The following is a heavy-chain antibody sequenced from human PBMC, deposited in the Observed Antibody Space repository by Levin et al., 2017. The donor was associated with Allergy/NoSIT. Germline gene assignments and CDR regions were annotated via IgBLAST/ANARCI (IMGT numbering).Heavy chain of an antibody. D-gene: IGHD2-2*01. V-gene: IGHV4-4*07. J-gene: IGHJ6*02. CDR3: ARWGDIVVVPAAPEPPTVYYYGMDV. CDR1: GGSISSYY. CDR2: IYTSGST. Sequence: SETLSLTCTVSGGSISSYYWSWIRQPAGKGLEWIGRIYTSGSTNYNPSLKSRVTMSVDTSKNQFSLKLSSVTAADTAVYYCARWGDIVVVPAAPEPPTVYYYGMDVWGQGTTVTVSS.